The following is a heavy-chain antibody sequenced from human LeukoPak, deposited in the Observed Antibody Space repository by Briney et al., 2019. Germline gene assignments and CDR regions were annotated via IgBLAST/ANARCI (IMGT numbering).Heavy chain of an antibody. CDR3: AREPKITMILQWYYFDY. CDR2: INPNSGGT. V-gene: IGHV1-2*02. J-gene: IGHJ4*02. Sequence: ASVKVSSKASGYTFTGYYMHWVRQAPGQGLEWMGWINPNSGGTNYAQKFQGRVTMTRDTSISTAYMELSRLRSDDTAVYYCAREPKITMILQWYYFDYWGQGTLVTVSS. D-gene: IGHD3-22*01. CDR1: GYTFTGYY.